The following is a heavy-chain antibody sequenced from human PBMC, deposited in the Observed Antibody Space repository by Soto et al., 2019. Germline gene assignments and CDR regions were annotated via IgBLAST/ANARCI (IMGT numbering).Heavy chain of an antibody. CDR3: AIEGGGFGY. CDR2: IRSKANNYVT. J-gene: IGHJ4*02. Sequence: EVQLVESGGGLLQPGGSVRLSCAASGFTFSVSSMHWVRQASGKGLEWLGRIRSKANNYVTSYSESVKGRFNISRDDSQDTMFLQITSVRTEDTAMYYCAIEGGGFGYWGQGTLVTVSS. D-gene: IGHD1-26*01. CDR1: GFTFSVSS. V-gene: IGHV3-73*01.